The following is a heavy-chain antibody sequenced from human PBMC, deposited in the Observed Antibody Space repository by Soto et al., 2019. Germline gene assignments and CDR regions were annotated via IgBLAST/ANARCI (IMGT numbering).Heavy chain of an antibody. CDR2: ITASGSHT. Sequence: EVQVLESGGGLVQPGGSLRLSCAASGFTFRKHPMTWVRQAPGQGLEYVSSITASGSHTFYADSVKGRFTISRDNSRDTLYLQMNSLAVEDTAVYRCAKSVRDRGVDSWGQGTLVTVSS. CDR1: GFTFRKHP. D-gene: IGHD3-10*01. J-gene: IGHJ4*02. V-gene: IGHV3-23*01. CDR3: AKSVRDRGVDS.